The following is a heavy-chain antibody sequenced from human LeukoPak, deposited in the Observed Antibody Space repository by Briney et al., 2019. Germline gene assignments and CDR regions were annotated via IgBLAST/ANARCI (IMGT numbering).Heavy chain of an antibody. J-gene: IGHJ4*02. V-gene: IGHV3-53*01. CDR1: GFSVSSNY. CDR3: ARDRRGYCSAGICYHYFDY. D-gene: IGHD2-15*01. Sequence: GGSLRLSCAASGFSVSSNYMSWVRQAPGMGLEWVSVIYSGGNTYYADSVKGRFTISRDNSKNTLYLQMNSLRAEDTAVYYCARDRRGYCSAGICYHYFDYWGQGTLVIVSS. CDR2: IYSGGNT.